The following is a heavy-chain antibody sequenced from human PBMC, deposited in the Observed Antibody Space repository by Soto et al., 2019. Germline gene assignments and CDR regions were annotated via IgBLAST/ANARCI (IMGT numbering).Heavy chain of an antibody. CDR1: GGSFSGYY. V-gene: IGHV4-34*01. CDR2: INDSGST. Sequence: QVQLQQWGAGLLKPSETLSLTCAVYGGSFSGYYWSWIHQPPGKGLEWIGEINDSGSTNYNPSLKSRVTISVDTSKKQFSLKLSSVTAADTAVYYCARSGRQQLIDRWGQGTLVTVST. D-gene: IGHD6-13*01. J-gene: IGHJ5*02. CDR3: ARSGRQQLIDR.